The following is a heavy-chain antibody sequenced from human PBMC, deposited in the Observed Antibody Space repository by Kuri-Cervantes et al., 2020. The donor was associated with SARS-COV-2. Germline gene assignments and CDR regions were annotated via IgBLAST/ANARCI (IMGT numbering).Heavy chain of an antibody. CDR1: GESFSGYY. D-gene: IGHD3-10*01. V-gene: IGHV4-34*01. J-gene: IGHJ4*02. Sequence: GSLRLSCAFYGESFSGYYWNWIRQSPGKGLQWIGEVNHRGSTNYNPSLKSRVTISVDTSKNLFSLKLSSVTAADTAVYYCARTNYYGSGRHIDHWGQGTLVTVSS. CDR2: VNHRGST. CDR3: ARTNYYGSGRHIDH.